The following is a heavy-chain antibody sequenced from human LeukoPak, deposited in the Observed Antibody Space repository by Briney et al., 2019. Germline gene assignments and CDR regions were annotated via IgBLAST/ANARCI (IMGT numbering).Heavy chain of an antibody. CDR2: IYYSGST. J-gene: IGHJ4*02. D-gene: IGHD2-2*01. Sequence: TSETLSLTCTVSGGSISSYYWSWIRQPPGRGLEWIGYIYYSGSTNYNPSLKSRVTISVDTSKNQFSLKLSSVTAADTAVYYCARRVPGPAPIFDYWGQGTLVTVSS. V-gene: IGHV4-59*08. CDR1: GGSISSYY. CDR3: ARRVPGPAPIFDY.